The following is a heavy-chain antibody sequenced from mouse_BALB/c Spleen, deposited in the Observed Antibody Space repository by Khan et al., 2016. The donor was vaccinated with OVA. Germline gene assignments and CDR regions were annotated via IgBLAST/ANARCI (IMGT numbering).Heavy chain of an antibody. CDR2: IWAGGST. J-gene: IGHJ2*01. Sequence: QVQLKESGPGLVAPSQSLSITCTVSGFSLPSHGVHWVRQPPGKGLEWLGVIWAGGSTNYNSALMSRLSISKDSSKSQVFLKMNSLQTDDTAMYYGARNKEADYIDYWGQGTTLTVSS. CDR1: GFSLPSHG. CDR3: ARNKEADYIDY. D-gene: IGHD1-3*01. V-gene: IGHV2-9*02.